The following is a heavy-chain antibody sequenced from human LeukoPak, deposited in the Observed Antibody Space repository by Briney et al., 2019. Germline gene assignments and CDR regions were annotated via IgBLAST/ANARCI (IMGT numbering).Heavy chain of an antibody. D-gene: IGHD3-10*01. CDR1: GFTFSDFG. J-gene: IGHJ4*02. CDR3: AKDPMVRGVINGFDY. V-gene: IGHV3-30*18. Sequence: PGRSLRLSCAASGFTFSDFGMHWVRQAPGKRLVWVAVISYDGSHKIYADSVKGRFTISRDNAKNTLYLQMNSLRTDDTAMFYCAKDPMVRGVINGFDYWGQGTSVTVSS. CDR2: ISYDGSHK.